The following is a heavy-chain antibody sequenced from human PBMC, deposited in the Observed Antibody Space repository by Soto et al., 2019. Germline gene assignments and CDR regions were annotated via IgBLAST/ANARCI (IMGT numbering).Heavy chain of an antibody. V-gene: IGHV4-34*08. CDR1: GETFSGYY. CDR3: SLTHPVAGTFDYGMDV. J-gene: IGHJ6*02. D-gene: IGHD6-19*01. CDR2: INHSGST. Sequence: PSETLSLTCAVYGETFSGYYWSWIRQPPGQGLEWIGEINHSGSTNYNPSLKSRVTLSVDTSKNQFSLKLSSVTAADTAVYYCSLTHPVAGTFDYGMDVWGQGTTVTVSS.